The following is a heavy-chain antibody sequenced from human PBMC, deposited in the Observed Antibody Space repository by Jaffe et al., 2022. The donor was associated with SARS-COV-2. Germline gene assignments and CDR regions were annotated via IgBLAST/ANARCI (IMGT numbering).Heavy chain of an antibody. J-gene: IGHJ6*02. V-gene: IGHV3-7*03. CDR3: ARGHYGMDF. CDR2: INHDGSEK. Sequence: EAQLVQSGGGLVQPGESLRLSCVVSGFTRFTFSDSWMSWVRHVPGAGLEWVAHINHDGSEKDHLDSVKGRFTISRDNAKKSVFLQMNSLRVADTAVYYCARGHYGMDFWGQGTTVTVSS. CDR1: GFTRFTFSDSW.